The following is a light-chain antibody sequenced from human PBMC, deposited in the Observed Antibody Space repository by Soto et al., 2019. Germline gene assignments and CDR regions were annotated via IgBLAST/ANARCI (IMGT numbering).Light chain of an antibody. Sequence: DIQMTQSPSTLSGSVGDRVTITCRASQTISSWLAWYQQIPGKAPKLLIYKASTLKSGVPSRFSGSGSGTEFTLTISSLQPDDFATYYCQHYNSYSEAFGQGTKVELK. CDR3: QHYNSYSEA. V-gene: IGKV1-5*03. CDR2: KAS. J-gene: IGKJ1*01. CDR1: QTISSW.